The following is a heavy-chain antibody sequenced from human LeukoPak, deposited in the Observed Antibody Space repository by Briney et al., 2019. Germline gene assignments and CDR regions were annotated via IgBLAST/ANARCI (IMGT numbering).Heavy chain of an antibody. Sequence: PGTSLSLPCAASGSTFSSHGIHWVRQAPGKGREGAAVVSSDGGTTHYADSVKGRFTISRDNSKNTLYLQMNSLRGEDTAIYYCTKESATGSRYSFDYWGQGTLVTVSS. CDR2: VSSDGGTT. D-gene: IGHD2-15*01. V-gene: IGHV3-30*18. J-gene: IGHJ4*02. CDR1: GSTFSSHG. CDR3: TKESATGSRYSFDY.